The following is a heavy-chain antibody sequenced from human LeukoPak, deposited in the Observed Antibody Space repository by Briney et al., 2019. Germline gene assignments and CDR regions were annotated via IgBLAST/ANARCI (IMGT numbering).Heavy chain of an antibody. CDR2: IHSGESP. V-gene: IGHV4-38-2*02. Sequence: SETLSLTCTVSGYSISSGYFWGWIRQPPGKGLEWIGIIHSGESPYYSPSLESRVTISVDTSKHQFSLKLSSVTAADTAVYYCARSGTYQHSSSYDCWGQGTLVTVSS. J-gene: IGHJ4*02. CDR1: GYSISSGYF. D-gene: IGHD6-13*01. CDR3: ARSGTYQHSSSYDC.